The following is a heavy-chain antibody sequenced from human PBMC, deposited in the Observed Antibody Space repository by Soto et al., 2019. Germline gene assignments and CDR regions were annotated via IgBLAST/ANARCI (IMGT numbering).Heavy chain of an antibody. V-gene: IGHV1-69*13. CDR1: GGTFSSYA. CDR2: IIPIFGTA. D-gene: IGHD3-22*01. Sequence: GASVKVSCKSSGGTFSSYAISWVRQAPGQGLEWMGGIIPIFGTANYAQKFQGRVTITADESTSTAYMELSSLRSEDTAVYYCAIRITMIVVAGERAFDIWGQGTMVTVSS. CDR3: AIRITMIVVAGERAFDI. J-gene: IGHJ3*02.